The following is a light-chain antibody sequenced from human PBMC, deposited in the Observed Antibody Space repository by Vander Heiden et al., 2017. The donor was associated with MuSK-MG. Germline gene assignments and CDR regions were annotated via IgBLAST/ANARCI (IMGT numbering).Light chain of an antibody. Sequence: DIQMTQSPSTLSASVGDRVTITCRASQSISSWLAGYKQKPGKAPKRLIYDASSLESGVPSRSSGRGSGTESTLTIRSLKPDDLATYYCQKYNRYPYTFGQGTKLEIK. CDR1: QSISSW. V-gene: IGKV1-5*01. J-gene: IGKJ2*01. CDR3: QKYNRYPYT. CDR2: DAS.